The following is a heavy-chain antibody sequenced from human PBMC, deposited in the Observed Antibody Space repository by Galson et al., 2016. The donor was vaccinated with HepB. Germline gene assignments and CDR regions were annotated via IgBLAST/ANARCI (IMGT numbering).Heavy chain of an antibody. D-gene: IGHD6-19*01. J-gene: IGHJ5*02. CDR2: ISHDGSHI. CDR1: GFTFSNYG. Sequence: SLRLSCAASGFTFSNYGMHWTRQAPGKGLEWVAVISHDGSHIFYVDSVKGRFSISRDNSKNTLYLQMNSLRDEDTAVYYCAKDHGNRWLNNWFDPWSQGTLVTVSS. V-gene: IGHV3-30*18. CDR3: AKDHGNRWLNNWFDP.